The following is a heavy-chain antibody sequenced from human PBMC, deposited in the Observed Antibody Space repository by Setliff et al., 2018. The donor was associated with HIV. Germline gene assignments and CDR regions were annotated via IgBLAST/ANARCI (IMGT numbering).Heavy chain of an antibody. D-gene: IGHD3-22*01. V-gene: IGHV5-51*01. Sequence: GESLKISCKGSGYSFSSYWIGWVRQMPGKGLEFMGLLYPDESDSRYSPSFRGQVTISADKSINTAYLQWSSLKASDTAMYYCARVDMGYYYDSSGYSHFDHWGQGTLVTVSS. J-gene: IGHJ4*02. CDR3: ARVDMGYYYDSSGYSHFDH. CDR1: GYSFSSYW. CDR2: LYPDESDS.